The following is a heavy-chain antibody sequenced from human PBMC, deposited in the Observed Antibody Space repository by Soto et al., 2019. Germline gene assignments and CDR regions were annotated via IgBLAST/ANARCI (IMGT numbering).Heavy chain of an antibody. V-gene: IGHV4-59*01. CDR2: IHYSGST. CDR3: TKYRRTDAEGYSFDY. J-gene: IGHJ4*02. CDR1: GGSISCAY. Sequence: SATRCLPCTVSGGSISCAYCGWIRQTPGKVLEWVGYIHYSGSTNYNPSLKSRVTMSVDSAKNQFSLQLSSVTAADTAVYFCTKYRRTDAEGYSFDYWGQGALVTVSS. D-gene: IGHD2-15*01.